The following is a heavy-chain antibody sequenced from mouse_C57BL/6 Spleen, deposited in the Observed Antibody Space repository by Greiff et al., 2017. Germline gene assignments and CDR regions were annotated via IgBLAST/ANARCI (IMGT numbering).Heavy chain of an antibody. CDR3: ARSRHYCDY. CDR1: GYAFSSSW. J-gene: IGHJ2*01. CDR2: IYPGDGDT. Sequence: VQLQQSGPELVKPGASVKISCKASGYAFSSSWMNWVKQRPGKGLEWIGRIYPGDGDTNYNGKFKGKATLTADKSSSTAYMQLSSLTSEDSAVYFCARSRHYCDYWGQGTTLTVSS. V-gene: IGHV1-82*01.